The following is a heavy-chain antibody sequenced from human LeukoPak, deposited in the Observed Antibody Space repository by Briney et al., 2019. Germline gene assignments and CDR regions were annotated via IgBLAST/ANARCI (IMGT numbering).Heavy chain of an antibody. J-gene: IGHJ4*02. CDR3: ARDSYYGSGSYYRYTFDY. V-gene: IGHV3-53*01. CDR2: IYSSGDT. CDR1: GFTFSSNF. Sequence: PGGSLRLSCAASGFTFSSNFMSWVRQAPGKGLEWVSVIYSSGDTYYADSVKGRFTISRDNSKNTLYLQMNSLRAEDTAVYYCARDSYYGSGSYYRYTFDYWGQGTLVTVSS. D-gene: IGHD3-10*01.